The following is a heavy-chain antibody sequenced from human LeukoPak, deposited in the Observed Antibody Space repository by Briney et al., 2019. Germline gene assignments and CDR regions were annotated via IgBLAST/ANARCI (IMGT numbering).Heavy chain of an antibody. CDR2: IWYDGSNK. V-gene: IGHV3-30*02. J-gene: IGHJ4*02. Sequence: PGGSLRLSCAASGFTFSSYGMHWVRQAPGKGLEWVAVIWYDGSNKYYADSVKGRFTISRDNSKNTLYLQMNSLRAEDTAVYYCAKGPRSGWYDEADYWGQGTLVTVSS. CDR3: AKGPRSGWYDEADY. D-gene: IGHD6-19*01. CDR1: GFTFSSYG.